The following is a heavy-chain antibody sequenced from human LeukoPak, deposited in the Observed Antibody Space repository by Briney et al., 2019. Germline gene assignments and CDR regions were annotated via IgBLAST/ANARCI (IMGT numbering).Heavy chain of an antibody. Sequence: GETLRLSCAASGFTFSSHGMNWVRQAPGKGLEWVSGITGSGGNRYYADSVKGRFTISRDNSKNTLYLQMNSLRAEDTAVYYCAKDDNYIRFLSWGQGTLVTVSS. CDR3: AKDDNYIRFLS. J-gene: IGHJ5*02. CDR1: GFTFSSHG. D-gene: IGHD3-16*01. CDR2: ITGSGGNR. V-gene: IGHV3-23*01.